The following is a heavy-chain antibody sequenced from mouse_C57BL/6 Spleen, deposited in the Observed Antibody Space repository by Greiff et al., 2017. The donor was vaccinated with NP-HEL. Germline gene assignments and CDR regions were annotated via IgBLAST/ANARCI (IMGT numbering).Heavy chain of an antibody. Sequence: EVKLQESGPGMVKPSQSLSLTCTVTGYSITSGYDWHWIRHFPGNKLEWMGYISYSGSTNYNPSLKSRISITHDTSKNHFFLKLNSVTTEDTATYYCASSYSNSLAYWGQGTLVTVSA. CDR3: ASSYSNSLAY. CDR1: GYSITSGYD. CDR2: ISYSGST. D-gene: IGHD2-5*01. V-gene: IGHV3-1*01. J-gene: IGHJ3*01.